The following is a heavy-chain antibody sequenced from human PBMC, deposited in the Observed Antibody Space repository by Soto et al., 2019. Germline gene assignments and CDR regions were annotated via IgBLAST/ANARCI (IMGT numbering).Heavy chain of an antibody. D-gene: IGHD2-15*01. V-gene: IGHV4-59*01. CDR2: IDYSGST. CDR1: GASISSYI. Sequence: PSEALSLTYTAAGASISSYISSWLRQPPGKGLEWGGNIDYSGSTNYNPTLKSRVTISVDTSTNQSTLKLSSVTAADTAVYYCARALEGGWPPRPSYFDYWGQGTLVTVSS. CDR3: ARALEGGWPPRPSYFDY. J-gene: IGHJ4*02.